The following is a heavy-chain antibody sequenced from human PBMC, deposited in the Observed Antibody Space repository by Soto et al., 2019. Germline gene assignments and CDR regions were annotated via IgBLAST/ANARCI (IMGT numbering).Heavy chain of an antibody. CDR2: IVPVFGMV. CDR3: ATPHLRGRQYDYRSPATASLYRSDLGV. CDR1: RGTFNTSP. J-gene: IGHJ6*02. V-gene: IGHV1-69*01. Sequence: QVLLAQSGAEVKKPGSSVKVSCQTSRGTFNTSPISWVRQAPGQGLEWLGDIVPVFGMVDYAQQFQNRLNLTADDSTSTVCMEVSRLTPEDTAVYFCATPHLRGRQYDYRSPATASLYRSDLGVWGQGTTV. D-gene: IGHD3-3*01.